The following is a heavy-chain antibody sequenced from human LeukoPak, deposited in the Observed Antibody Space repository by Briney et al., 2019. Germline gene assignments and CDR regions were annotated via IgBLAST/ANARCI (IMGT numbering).Heavy chain of an antibody. CDR3: ARDEYYDLWSGYFRYYYYYYYMDV. V-gene: IGHV3-7*01. CDR1: GFTFSSYW. D-gene: IGHD3-3*01. Sequence: GGSLRLFCAASGFTFSSYWMSWVRQAPGKGLEWVANIKQDGSEKCYVDSVKGRFTISRDNAKNSLYLQMNSLRAEDTAVYYCARDEYYDLWSGYFRYYYYYYYMDVWGKGTTVTVSS. J-gene: IGHJ6*03. CDR2: IKQDGSEK.